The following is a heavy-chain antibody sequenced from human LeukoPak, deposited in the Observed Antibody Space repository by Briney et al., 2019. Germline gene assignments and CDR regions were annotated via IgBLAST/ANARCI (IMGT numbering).Heavy chain of an antibody. CDR2: ISYDGSNK. D-gene: IGHD6-19*01. CDR1: GFTFSSYA. V-gene: IGHV3-30*04. Sequence: GGSLRLSCAASGFTFSSYAMHWVRQAPGKGLEWVAVISYDGSNKYYADSVKGRFTISRDNSKNTLYLQMNSPRAEDTAVYYCARSDGWYWGQGTLVTVSS. J-gene: IGHJ4*02. CDR3: ARSDGWY.